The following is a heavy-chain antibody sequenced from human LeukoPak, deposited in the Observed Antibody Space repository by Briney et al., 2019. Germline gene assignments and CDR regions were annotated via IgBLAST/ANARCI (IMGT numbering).Heavy chain of an antibody. J-gene: IGHJ4*02. CDR1: GGSISSGYYY. D-gene: IGHD2-2*01. CDR3: ARPDRRYCSSTSCYPSRGHFDY. Sequence: PSETLSLTCSISGGSISSGYYYWGWIRQPPGKGLEWIGSISYGGSTYYNPSLKSRVTISVDTSKNQFSLKLSSVTAADTAVYYCARPDRRYCSSTSCYPSRGHFDYWGQGTLVTVSS. CDR2: ISYGGST. V-gene: IGHV4-39*07.